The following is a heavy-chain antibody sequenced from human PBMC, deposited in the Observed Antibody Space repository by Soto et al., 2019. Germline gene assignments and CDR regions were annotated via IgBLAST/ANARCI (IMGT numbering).Heavy chain of an antibody. CDR2: INPASGST. V-gene: IGHV1-46*01. CDR3: ARDLAAGDH. J-gene: IGHJ4*02. D-gene: IGHD6-13*01. CDR1: GYTFTHYY. Sequence: GYTFTHYYIHWVRQAPGQGLEWLGIINPASGSTNYAQDFQGRVTLTMDTSTTTVYMDLSGLRAEDTAIFYCARDLAAGDHWGQGTLVTVSS.